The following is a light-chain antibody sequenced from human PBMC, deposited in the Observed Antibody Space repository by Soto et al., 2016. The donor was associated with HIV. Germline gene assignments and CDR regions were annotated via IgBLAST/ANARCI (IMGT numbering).Light chain of an antibody. J-gene: IGLJ3*02. CDR2: DNT. CDR1: NIGSKN. V-gene: IGLV3-21*04. CDR3: QVWDSSSDHSPWV. Sequence: SYELTQPPSVSVAPGKTARITCGGDNIGSKNVHWYQQRPGQAPLLFIYDNTDRPSGIPERFSGSNSGNMATLTISRVEAGDEADYYCQVWDSSSDHSPWVFGGGTKLTVL.